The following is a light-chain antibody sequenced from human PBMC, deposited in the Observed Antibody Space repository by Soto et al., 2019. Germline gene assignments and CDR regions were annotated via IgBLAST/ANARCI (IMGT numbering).Light chain of an antibody. V-gene: IGKV3-11*01. CDR3: QQRSNWPPALS. J-gene: IGKJ4*01. Sequence: EVVLTQSPATLSLFPGDRATLSCRASQSVNNFLAWYQQKPGQTPRLLIYDASKRATGIPGRFSGSGSGTDFTLTISSLEPEDFAVYYCQQRSNWPPALSFGGGTKVEI. CDR1: QSVNNF. CDR2: DAS.